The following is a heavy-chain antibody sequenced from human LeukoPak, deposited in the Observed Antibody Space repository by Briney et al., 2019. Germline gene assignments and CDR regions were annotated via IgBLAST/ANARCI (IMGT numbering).Heavy chain of an antibody. Sequence: GGSLRLSCAASGFTFSGYGMHWVRQAPGKGLEWVAVISYEGSNKYYADSVRGRFTISRDNSKNTLYLQMNSLRAEDTAVYYCAKDPWLVDGTSRMGYYFVYWGEGTLVTVSS. D-gene: IGHD6-19*01. V-gene: IGHV3-30*18. CDR1: GFTFSGYG. J-gene: IGHJ4*02. CDR2: ISYEGSNK. CDR3: AKDPWLVDGTSRMGYYFVY.